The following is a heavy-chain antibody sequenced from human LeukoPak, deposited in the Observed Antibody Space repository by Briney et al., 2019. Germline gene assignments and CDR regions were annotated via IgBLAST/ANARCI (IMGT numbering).Heavy chain of an antibody. CDR3: ARVPGVCYDILTGYGSGWFDP. CDR2: IYYSGAT. J-gene: IGHJ5*02. Sequence: SQTLSLTCAVSGGSINSGGYSWSWIRQPPGKGLEWIGYIYYSGATYYNPSLKSRLTISIDTSKNQFSLNLSSVTAADTAVYYCARVPGVCYDILTGYGSGWFDPWGQGTLVTVSS. D-gene: IGHD3-9*01. CDR1: GGSINSGGYS. V-gene: IGHV4-30-4*07.